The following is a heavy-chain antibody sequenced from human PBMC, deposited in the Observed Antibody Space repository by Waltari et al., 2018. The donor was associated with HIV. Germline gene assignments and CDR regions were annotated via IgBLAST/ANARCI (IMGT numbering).Heavy chain of an antibody. V-gene: IGHV4-59*01. Sequence: QVQLQESGPGLVKPSETLSLTCTVSGGSISSYYWSWIRQPPGKGLEWIGYIYYSGSTNYNPSLKSRVTISVDTSKNQFSLKLSSVTAADTAVYYCARGGDYGWGAFDIWGQGTMVTVSS. D-gene: IGHD4-17*01. CDR3: ARGGDYGWGAFDI. J-gene: IGHJ3*02. CDR2: IYYSGST. CDR1: GGSISSYY.